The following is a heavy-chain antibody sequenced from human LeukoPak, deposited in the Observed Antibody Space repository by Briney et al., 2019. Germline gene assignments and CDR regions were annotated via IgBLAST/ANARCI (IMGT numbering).Heavy chain of an antibody. Sequence: SETLSLTCTVSGGSISSSSYYWGWIRQPPGKGLEWIGSIYYSGSTYYNPSLKSRVTISVDTSKNQFSLKLSSVTAADTAVYYCASEGLVTPPGYYYYMDVWGKGTTVTVSS. J-gene: IGHJ6*03. CDR1: GGSISSSSYY. CDR2: IYYSGST. V-gene: IGHV4-39*07. D-gene: IGHD3/OR15-3a*01. CDR3: ASEGLVTPPGYYYYMDV.